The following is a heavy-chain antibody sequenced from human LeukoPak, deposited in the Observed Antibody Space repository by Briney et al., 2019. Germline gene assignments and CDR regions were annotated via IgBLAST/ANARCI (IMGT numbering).Heavy chain of an antibody. CDR2: ISGSGGST. CDR3: AKRITMVRGVIRDYYYYGMDV. D-gene: IGHD3-10*01. Sequence: GGSLRLSCAASGFTFSSYAMSWVRQAPGKGLEWVSAISGSGGSTYYADSVKGRFTISRDNSKNTLYLQMNSLRAEDTAVYYCAKRITMVRGVIRDYYYYGMDVWGQGTTVTVSS. V-gene: IGHV3-23*01. CDR1: GFTFSSYA. J-gene: IGHJ6*02.